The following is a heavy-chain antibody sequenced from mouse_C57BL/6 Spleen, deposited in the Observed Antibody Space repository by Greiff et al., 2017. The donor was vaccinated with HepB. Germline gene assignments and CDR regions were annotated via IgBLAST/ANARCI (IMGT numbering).Heavy chain of an antibody. CDR3: ARDYGSSYSWFAY. J-gene: IGHJ3*01. Sequence: EVKLLESGPGLVKPSQSLSLTCSVTGYSITSGYYWNWIRQFPGNKLEWMGYISYDGSNNYNPSLKNRIPITRDTSKNQFFLKLNSVTTEDTATYYCARDYGSSYSWFAYWGQGTLVTVSA. D-gene: IGHD1-1*01. V-gene: IGHV3-6*01. CDR1: GYSITSGYY. CDR2: ISYDGSN.